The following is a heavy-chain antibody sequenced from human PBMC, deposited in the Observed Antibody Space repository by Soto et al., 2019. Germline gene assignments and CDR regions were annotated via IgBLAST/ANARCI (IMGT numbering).Heavy chain of an antibody. D-gene: IGHD2-2*01. J-gene: IGHJ6*02. CDR1: GYTFTGYY. CDR2: ISPETGAT. Sequence: ASVKVSCKASGYTFTGYYVHWVREAPGQGLEWMGWISPETGATSYAQKFQGRVTLSRDTSINTAYLELSSLRFDDAAVYFCARERYQVISDGMDVWGQGTTVTVSS. V-gene: IGHV1-2*02. CDR3: ARERYQVISDGMDV.